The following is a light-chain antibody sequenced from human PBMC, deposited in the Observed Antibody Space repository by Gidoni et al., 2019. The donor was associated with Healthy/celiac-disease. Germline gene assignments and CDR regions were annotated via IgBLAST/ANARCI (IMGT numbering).Light chain of an antibody. J-gene: IGLJ3*02. CDR1: SSDVGGYNY. CDR3: SSYTSSSTLTV. V-gene: IGLV2-14*01. CDR2: EVS. Sequence: QSALTHPASVSGSPGRSITISCTGTSSDVGGYNYVSWYQQHPGKAPKLMLSEVSNRPSGVSNRFSGSKSGNTASLTISGLQAEDEADYYCSSYTSSSTLTVFGGGTKLTVL.